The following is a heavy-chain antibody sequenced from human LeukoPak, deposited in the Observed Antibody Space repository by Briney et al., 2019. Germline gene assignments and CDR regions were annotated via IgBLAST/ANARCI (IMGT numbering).Heavy chain of an antibody. CDR1: GFTFSNYG. Sequence: GGSLRLSCAASGFTFSNYGMNWVRQAPGKGLEWVSFVSIGGSYIYYGDSVKGRFTISRDDAKNSLYLQMNSLTAEDTAEYYCARNKINTVTTGWYFDLWGRGTLVAVSS. V-gene: IGHV3-21*01. CDR3: ARNKINTVTTGWYFDL. CDR2: VSIGGSYI. D-gene: IGHD4-17*01. J-gene: IGHJ2*01.